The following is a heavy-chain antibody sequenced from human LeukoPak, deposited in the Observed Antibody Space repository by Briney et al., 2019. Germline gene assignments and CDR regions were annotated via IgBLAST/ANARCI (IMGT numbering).Heavy chain of an antibody. V-gene: IGHV1-2*02. CDR1: GYTFTDYY. CDR2: INPNGGGT. D-gene: IGHD1-14*01. J-gene: IGHJ4*02. CDR3: AGGITGGDY. Sequence: ASVKVSCKASGYTFTDYYIHWVRQAPGQGLEWMGWINPNGGGTNYAQKFQGRVTVTRDTSINTAYMELSSLRSDDTALYYCAGGITGGDYRGQGTLVTVSS.